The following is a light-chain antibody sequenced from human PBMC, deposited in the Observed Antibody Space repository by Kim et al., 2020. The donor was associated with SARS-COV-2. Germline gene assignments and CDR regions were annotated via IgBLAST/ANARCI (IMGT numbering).Light chain of an antibody. CDR1: EDVSSW. Sequence: ASVGDRITLTCRASEDVSSWLAWFQQKPGKAPTLLIHAASTLQNWVPSRFSGSGSGTDFTLTISNLQPEDFATYYCQQAYSFPYTFGPGTKVDIK. J-gene: IGKJ2*01. CDR2: AAS. V-gene: IGKV1-12*01. CDR3: QQAYSFPYT.